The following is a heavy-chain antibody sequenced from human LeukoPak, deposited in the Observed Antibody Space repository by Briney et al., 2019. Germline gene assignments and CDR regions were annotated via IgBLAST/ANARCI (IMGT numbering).Heavy chain of an antibody. J-gene: IGHJ4*02. CDR3: ARDLYGDYSFDY. Sequence: GGSLRLSCAASGFAFSDSWMTWIRQAPGKGLEWVAFIKGDGSAKKYVDSVMGRFAISRDNAKNSLYLQMNSLRDEDTAVYYCARDLYGDYSFDYWGQGTLVTVSS. D-gene: IGHD4-17*01. V-gene: IGHV3-7*01. CDR2: IKGDGSAK. CDR1: GFAFSDSW.